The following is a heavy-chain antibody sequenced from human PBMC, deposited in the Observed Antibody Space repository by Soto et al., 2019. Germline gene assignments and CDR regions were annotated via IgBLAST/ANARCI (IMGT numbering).Heavy chain of an antibody. Sequence: GGSLRLSCAASGFTFSSYGMHWVRQAPGKGLEWVAVISYDGSNKYYADSVKGRFTISRDNSKNTLYLQMNSLRAEDTAVYYCAKDVLMYYDSSGPQAWFDPWGQGTLVTVSS. V-gene: IGHV3-30*18. CDR2: ISYDGSNK. CDR3: AKDVLMYYDSSGPQAWFDP. J-gene: IGHJ5*02. D-gene: IGHD3-22*01. CDR1: GFTFSSYG.